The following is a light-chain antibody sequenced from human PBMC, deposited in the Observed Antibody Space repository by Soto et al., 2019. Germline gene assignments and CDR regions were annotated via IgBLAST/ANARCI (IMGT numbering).Light chain of an antibody. CDR3: CSYAGSYSYV. J-gene: IGLJ1*01. V-gene: IGLV2-11*01. CDR1: SSDVGGYNY. CDR2: DVS. Sequence: QSALTQPHSVSGSPGQSVAISCTGTSSDVGGYNYVSWYQQHPGKAPKLMIYDVSKRPSGVPDRFSGSKSGNTASLTISGLQAEDEADYYCCSYAGSYSYVLGTGTKLT.